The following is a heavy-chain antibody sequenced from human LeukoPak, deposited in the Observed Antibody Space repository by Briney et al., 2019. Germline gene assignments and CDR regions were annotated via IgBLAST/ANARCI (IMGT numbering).Heavy chain of an antibody. CDR2: IYYSGSA. D-gene: IGHD4-23*01. CDR3: ARVGVDYSGNIIKYFFDY. V-gene: IGHV4-59*01. CDR1: GGSISSYQ. J-gene: IGHJ4*02. Sequence: SETLSLTCTVSGGSISSYQWSWIRQPPGKGLGWIGNIYYSGSANYTPSLKSRVTISVDTSKNQFSLKSSPVTAADTAVYYCARVGVDYSGNIIKYFFDYWGQGTLVTVSS.